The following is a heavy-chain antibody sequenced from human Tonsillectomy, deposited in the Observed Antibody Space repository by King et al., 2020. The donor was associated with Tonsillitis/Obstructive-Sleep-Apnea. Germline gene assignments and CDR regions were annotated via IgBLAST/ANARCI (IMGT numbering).Heavy chain of an antibody. CDR1: GYTFTTYY. Sequence: QLVQSGAEVKKPGASVRVSCKASGYTFTTYYMQWVRQAPGQGLEWMGIINPSDGTTSYAQKLQGRVTMTRDTSTSTVYMGLSSLTYEDTAIYYCGRWYCRSGGCFGGGDYWGQGTLVTVSS. D-gene: IGHD2-15*01. J-gene: IGHJ4*02. V-gene: IGHV1-46*04. CDR3: GRWYCRSGGCFGGGDY. CDR2: INPSDGTT.